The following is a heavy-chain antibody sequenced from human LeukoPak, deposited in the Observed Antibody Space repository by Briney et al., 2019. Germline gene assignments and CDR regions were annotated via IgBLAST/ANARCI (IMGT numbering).Heavy chain of an antibody. D-gene: IGHD3-22*01. V-gene: IGHV4-34*01. Sequence: SETLSLTCAVYGGSFSGYYWSWLRQPPGKGLEWIGEINHSGSTNYNPSLKSRVTISVDTSKNQFSLKLTSVTAADPAVYYCARAYYDRRGYYFPEVDVGGKGTTVTVSP. CDR3: ARAYYDRRGYYFPEVDV. J-gene: IGHJ6*04. CDR1: GGSFSGYY. CDR2: INHSGST.